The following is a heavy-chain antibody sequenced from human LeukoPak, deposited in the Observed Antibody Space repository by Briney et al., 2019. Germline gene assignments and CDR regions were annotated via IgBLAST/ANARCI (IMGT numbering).Heavy chain of an antibody. CDR1: GYTLNEIS. Sequence: GASVKVSCKVSGYTLNEISLHWVRQARGKGLEWMGGFDPEDGETIYAQKFQGRVTMTEDTSTDTAYMELSSLRSEDTAVYYCATIPAVLLWFGESNWGQGTLVTVSS. J-gene: IGHJ4*02. V-gene: IGHV1-24*01. CDR2: FDPEDGET. D-gene: IGHD3-10*01. CDR3: ATIPAVLLWFGESN.